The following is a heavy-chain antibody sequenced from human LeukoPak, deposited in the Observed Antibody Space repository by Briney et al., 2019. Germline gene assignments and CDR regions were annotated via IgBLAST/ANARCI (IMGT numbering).Heavy chain of an antibody. CDR2: INHSGSA. CDR1: GGSFSGYY. Sequence: PSETLSLTCAVYGGSFSGYYWSWIRQPPGKGLEWIGEINHSGSANCNPSLKSRVTISVDTSKNQFSLKLSSVTAADTAVYYCARGYYYGSGSFAYWGQGAQVTVSS. D-gene: IGHD3-10*01. CDR3: ARGYYYGSGSFAY. J-gene: IGHJ4*02. V-gene: IGHV4-34*01.